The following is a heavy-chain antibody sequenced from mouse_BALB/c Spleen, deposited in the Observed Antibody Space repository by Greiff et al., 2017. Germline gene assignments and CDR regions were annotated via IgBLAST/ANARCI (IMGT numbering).Heavy chain of an antibody. J-gene: IGHJ3*01. CDR3: ASQGAYGKWAWFAY. CDR1: GYSITSGYY. V-gene: IGHV3-6*02. CDR2: ISYDGSN. Sequence: EVKLMESGPGLVKPSQSLSLTCSVTGYSITSGYYWNWIRQFPGNTLEWMGYISYDGSNNYNPSLKNRISITRDTSKNQFFLKLNSVTTEDTATYYCASQGAYGKWAWFAYWGQGTLVTVSA. D-gene: IGHD2-1*01.